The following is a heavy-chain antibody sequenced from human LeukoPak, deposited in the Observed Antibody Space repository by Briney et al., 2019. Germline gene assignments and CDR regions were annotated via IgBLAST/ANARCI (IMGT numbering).Heavy chain of an antibody. D-gene: IGHD3-10*01. CDR2: ISAYNGNT. Sequence: GASVKVSCKASGYTFTSYGISWVRQAPGQGLEGMGWISAYNGNTNYAQKFQGRVTMTTDTSTSTAYMELRSLRSDDTAVYYCARAGTAYGSGRWFDPWGQGTLVTVSS. J-gene: IGHJ5*02. V-gene: IGHV1-18*01. CDR3: ARAGTAYGSGRWFDP. CDR1: GYTFTSYG.